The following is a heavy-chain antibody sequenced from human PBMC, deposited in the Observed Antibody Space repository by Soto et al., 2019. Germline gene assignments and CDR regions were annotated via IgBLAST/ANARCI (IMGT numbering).Heavy chain of an antibody. D-gene: IGHD2-15*01. J-gene: IGHJ4*02. CDR1: GFPFSSYG. V-gene: IGHV3-30*03. Sequence: QVQLVESGGGVVQPGRFLRLSCAASGFPFSSYGMHWVRQAPGKGLDWVALISYDGTNQYYADSVKGRFTVSRDNSKNTLYLHMSSLRAEDTAVYYCAGGQYYFDYCGQGTLVSVSS. CDR3: AGGQYYFDY. CDR2: ISYDGTNQ.